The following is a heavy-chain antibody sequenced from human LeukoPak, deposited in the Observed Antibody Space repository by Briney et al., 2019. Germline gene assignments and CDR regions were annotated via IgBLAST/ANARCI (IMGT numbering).Heavy chain of an antibody. CDR3: ARVQAVADTWVFDY. D-gene: IGHD6-19*01. V-gene: IGHV4-4*07. CDR1: GGSISSYY. CDR2: IYTSGST. Sequence: SETLSLTCTVSGGSISSYYWSWIRQPAGKGLEWIGRIYTSGSTNYNPSLKSRVTMSVDTSKNQFSLKLSSVTAADTAVYYCARVQAVADTWVFDYWGQGTLVTVSS. J-gene: IGHJ4*02.